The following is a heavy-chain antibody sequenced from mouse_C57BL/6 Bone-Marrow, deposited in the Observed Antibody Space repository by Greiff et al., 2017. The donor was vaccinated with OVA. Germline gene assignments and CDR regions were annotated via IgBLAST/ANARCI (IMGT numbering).Heavy chain of an antibody. V-gene: IGHV1-53*01. Sequence: QVQLQQPGTELVKPGASVKLSCKASGYTFTSYWMHWVKQRPGQGLEWIGVINPGSGGTNYNEKFKGKATLTADKSSSTAYMQLSSLTSEDSAVYFCARDYYGSRRYYFDYWGQGTTLTVSS. D-gene: IGHD1-1*01. CDR3: ARDYYGSRRYYFDY. J-gene: IGHJ2*01. CDR2: INPGSGGT. CDR1: GYTFTSYW.